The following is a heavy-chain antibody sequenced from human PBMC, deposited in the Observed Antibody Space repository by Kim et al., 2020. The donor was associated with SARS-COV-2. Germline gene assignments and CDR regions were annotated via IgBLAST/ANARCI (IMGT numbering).Heavy chain of an antibody. V-gene: IGHV3-23*01. CDR3: AKARMGSGSYSLGAFDI. CDR1: GFTFSSYA. Sequence: GGSLRLSCAASGFTFSSYAMSWVRQAPGKGLEWVSAISGSGGSTYYADSVKGRFTISRDNSKNTLYLQMNSLRAEDTAVYYCAKARMGSGSYSLGAFDIWGQGTMVTVSS. CDR2: ISGSGGST. D-gene: IGHD1-26*01. J-gene: IGHJ3*02.